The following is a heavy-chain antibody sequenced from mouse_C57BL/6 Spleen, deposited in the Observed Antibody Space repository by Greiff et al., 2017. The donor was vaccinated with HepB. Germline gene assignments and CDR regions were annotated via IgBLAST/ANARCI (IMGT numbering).Heavy chain of an antibody. V-gene: IGHV2-2*01. J-gene: IGHJ2*01. D-gene: IGHD3-1*01. CDR1: GFSLTSYG. Sequence: QVHVKQSGPGLVQPSQSLSITCTVSGFSLTSYGVHWVRQSPGKGLEWLGVLWSGGSTDYNAAFISRLSISKDNSKSQVFFKMNSLQADDTAIYYCARKGGKAHYFDYWGQGTTLTVSS. CDR3: ARKGGKAHYFDY. CDR2: LWSGGST.